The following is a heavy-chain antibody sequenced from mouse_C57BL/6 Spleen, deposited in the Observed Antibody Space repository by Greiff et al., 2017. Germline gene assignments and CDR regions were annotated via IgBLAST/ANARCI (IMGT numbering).Heavy chain of an antibody. D-gene: IGHD1-1*01. CDR3: ARQVYGSSYYFDY. Sequence: VQLQQSGPELVKPGASVKISCKASGYAFSSSWMNWVKQRPGKGLEWIGRIYPGDGDTNYNGKFKGKATLTADKSSSTAYMQLSSLTSEDSAVYFCARQVYGSSYYFDYWGQGTTLTVSS. CDR2: IYPGDGDT. V-gene: IGHV1-82*01. J-gene: IGHJ2*01. CDR1: GYAFSSSW.